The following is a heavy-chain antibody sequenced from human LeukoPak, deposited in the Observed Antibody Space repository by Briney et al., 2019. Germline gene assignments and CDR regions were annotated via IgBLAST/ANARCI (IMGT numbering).Heavy chain of an antibody. CDR1: GYTFNGYY. J-gene: IGHJ4*02. D-gene: IGHD6-19*01. CDR2: INPNSGGT. CDR3: ARPEARSGWYGGD. Sequence: GASVKVSCKASGYTFNGYYIHWVRQAPGQGLEWMGRINPNSGGTNYAQKFQGRVTMTRDTSISTAYMELSRLRSDDTAVYYCARPEARSGWYGGDWGQGTLDTVSS. V-gene: IGHV1-2*06.